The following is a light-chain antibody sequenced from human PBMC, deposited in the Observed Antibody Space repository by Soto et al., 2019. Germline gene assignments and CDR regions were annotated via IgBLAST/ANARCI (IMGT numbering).Light chain of an antibody. J-gene: IGKJ2*01. CDR2: AAS. Sequence: DIQMTQSPSSLSASVGDRVTITCRASQNIICSLNWYPQTPGEAPKLLIYAASKLQSGVPSRFSASESGTDFTLTISSLQPEDFATYFCQQSYTTPVYSFGQG. V-gene: IGKV1-39*01. CDR3: QQSYTTPVYS. CDR1: QNIICS.